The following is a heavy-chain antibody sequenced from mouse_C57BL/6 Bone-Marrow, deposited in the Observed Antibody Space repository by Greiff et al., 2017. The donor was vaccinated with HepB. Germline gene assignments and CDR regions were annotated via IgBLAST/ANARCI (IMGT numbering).Heavy chain of an antibody. D-gene: IGHD1-1*01. CDR1: GFTFSSYA. CDR2: ISDGGSYT. V-gene: IGHV5-4*01. Sequence: DVQLQESGGGLVKPGGSLKLSCAASGFTFSSYAMSWVRQTPEKRLEWVATISDGGSYTYYPDNVKGRFTISRDNAKNNLYLQMSHLKSEDTAMYYCARGLYYYGDWGQGTLVTVSA. J-gene: IGHJ3*01. CDR3: ARGLYYYGD.